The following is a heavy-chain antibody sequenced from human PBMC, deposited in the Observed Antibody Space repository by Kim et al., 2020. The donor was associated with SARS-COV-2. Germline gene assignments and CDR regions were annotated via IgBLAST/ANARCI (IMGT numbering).Heavy chain of an antibody. CDR1: GFTFSSYA. J-gene: IGHJ4*02. CDR3: AKVRAAAGTDY. V-gene: IGHV3-23*01. CDR2: ISGSGGST. D-gene: IGHD6-13*01. Sequence: GGSLRLSCAASGFTFSSYAMTWVRQAPGKGLEWVSAISGSGGSTYYADSVKGRFTVSRDNSKNTLYLQMNSLRAEDTAVYYCAKVRAAAGTDYWGQGTLVTVSS.